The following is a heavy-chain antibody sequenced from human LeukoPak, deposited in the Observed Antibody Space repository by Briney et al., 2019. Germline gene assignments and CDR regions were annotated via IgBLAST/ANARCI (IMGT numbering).Heavy chain of an antibody. CDR3: ARDTPNGDYVDAFDI. D-gene: IGHD4-17*01. CDR2: ISSSSSYI. V-gene: IGHV3-21*01. CDR1: GFAFSSYS. Sequence: GGSLRLSCAASGFAFSSYSMNWVRQAPGKGLEWVSSISSSSSYIYYADSVKGRFTISRDNAKNSRYLQMNSLRAEDTAVYYCARDTPNGDYVDAFDIWGQGTMVTVSS. J-gene: IGHJ3*02.